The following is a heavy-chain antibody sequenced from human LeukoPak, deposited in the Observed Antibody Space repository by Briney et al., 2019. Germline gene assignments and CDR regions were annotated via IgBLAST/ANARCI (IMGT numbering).Heavy chain of an antibody. CDR3: ARRAGGSFYFDY. CDR1: GFTFSGYY. Sequence: GGSLRLSCAASGFTFSGYYMNWIRHTPGKGLEWVSYISTSSSYTNYADSVKGRFSISRDNAKNSLYLQMNSLRAGDTAVYYCARRAGGSFYFDYWGQGTLVTVSS. J-gene: IGHJ4*02. CDR2: ISTSSSYT. V-gene: IGHV3-11*03. D-gene: IGHD1-14*01.